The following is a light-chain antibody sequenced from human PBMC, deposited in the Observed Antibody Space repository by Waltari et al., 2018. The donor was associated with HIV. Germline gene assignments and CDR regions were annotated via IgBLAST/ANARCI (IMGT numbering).Light chain of an antibody. Sequence: QSALTQPASVSGSPGQSVTIACIGSDIDIGIYYYISLYHHPPDRAPRLVVFNTNSRPSGSPFRFAGSKSGNTASLTISGLQADDEGVYYCSSYVTGGSLLFGGGTQVTV. CDR2: NTN. CDR3: SSYVTGGSLL. V-gene: IGLV2-14*01. J-gene: IGLJ3*02. CDR1: DIDIGIYYY.